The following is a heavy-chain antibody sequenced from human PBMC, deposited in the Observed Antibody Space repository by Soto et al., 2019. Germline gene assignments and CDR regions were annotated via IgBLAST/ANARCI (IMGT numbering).Heavy chain of an antibody. CDR2: ISYDGSNK. CDR1: GGTFSSYA. J-gene: IGHJ6*02. Sequence: GGSLSVCCGASGGTFSSYAGHWIRQAPGKGLEWVAVISYDGSNKYYADSVKGRFTISRDNSKNTLYLQMNSLRAEDTAVYYCARGEPRIDSSSRYYYYYYGMDVWGQGTTVTLSS. CDR3: ARGEPRIDSSSRYYYYYYGMDV. V-gene: IGHV3-30-3*01. D-gene: IGHD6-13*01.